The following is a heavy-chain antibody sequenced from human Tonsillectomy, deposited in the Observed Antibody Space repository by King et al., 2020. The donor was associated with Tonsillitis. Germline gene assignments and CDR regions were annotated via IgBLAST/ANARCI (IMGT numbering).Heavy chain of an antibody. CDR1: GYTFTDNY. D-gene: IGHD1-7*01. V-gene: IGHV1-2*05. CDR2: INPNNGGT. Sequence: QLVQSGAEVKKPGASVKVSCKASGYTFTDNYLHWVRQAPGQGLEWMGRINPNNGGTEYAQKFQGRVTMTRDTSISTAYMELSSLASDDTVVYYCARETSIRTNYEIDYWGQGTLVAVSS. J-gene: IGHJ4*02. CDR3: ARETSIRTNYEIDY.